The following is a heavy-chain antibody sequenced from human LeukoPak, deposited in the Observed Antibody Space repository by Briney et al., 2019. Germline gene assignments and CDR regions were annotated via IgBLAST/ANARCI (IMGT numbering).Heavy chain of an antibody. J-gene: IGHJ4*02. CDR1: GGSISSYY. Sequence: PSETLSLTCTVSGGSISSYYWSWIRQPPGKGLEWIGYIYYSGSTNYNPSLKSRVTISVDTSKNQFSLKLSSVTAADTAVYYCARLAPWEGYCSSTSCYAGLAINYFDYWGQGTLVTVSS. CDR3: ARLAPWEGYCSSTSCYAGLAINYFDY. CDR2: IYYSGST. D-gene: IGHD2-2*01. V-gene: IGHV4-59*12.